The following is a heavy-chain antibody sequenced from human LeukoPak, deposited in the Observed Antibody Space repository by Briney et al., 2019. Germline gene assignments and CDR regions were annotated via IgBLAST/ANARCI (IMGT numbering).Heavy chain of an antibody. V-gene: IGHV5-10-1*01. CDR2: IDPSDSYT. Sequence: GESLKISCKGSGYSFISYWISWVRQMPGKGLEWMGRIDPSDSYTNYSPSFQGHVTISADKSISTAYLQWSSLKASDTAMYYCATLKPYDYVWGSYPPGAFDIWGQGTMVTVSS. J-gene: IGHJ3*02. CDR3: ATLKPYDYVWGSYPPGAFDI. CDR1: GYSFISYW. D-gene: IGHD3-16*02.